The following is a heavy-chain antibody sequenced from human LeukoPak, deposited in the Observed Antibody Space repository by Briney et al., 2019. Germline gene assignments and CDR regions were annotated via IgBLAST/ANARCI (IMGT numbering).Heavy chain of an antibody. CDR1: GGSISSSSYY. D-gene: IGHD2-2*01. CDR3: ARARPNCSSTSCKYYYYYYGMDV. Sequence: SETLSLTCTVSGGSISSSSYYWGWIRQPPGKGLEWIGSIYYSGSTNYNPSLKSRVTISVDTSKNQFSLKLSSVTAADTAVYYCARARPNCSSTSCKYYYYYYGMDVWGQGTTVTVSS. CDR2: IYYSGST. J-gene: IGHJ6*02. V-gene: IGHV4-39*07.